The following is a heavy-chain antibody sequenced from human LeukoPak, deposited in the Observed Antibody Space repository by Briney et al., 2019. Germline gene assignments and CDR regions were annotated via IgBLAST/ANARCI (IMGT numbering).Heavy chain of an antibody. CDR1: GGSFSGYY. J-gene: IGHJ5*02. Sequence: SETLSLTCAVYGGSFSGYYWSWIRQPPGKGLEWIGEINHSGYTNYNPSLKSRVTISVDTSENQFSLKLSSVTAADTAVYYCAKNGQTGFSFDPWGQGTLVTVSS. V-gene: IGHV4-34*01. CDR2: INHSGYT. CDR3: AKNGQTGFSFDP. D-gene: IGHD3-9*01.